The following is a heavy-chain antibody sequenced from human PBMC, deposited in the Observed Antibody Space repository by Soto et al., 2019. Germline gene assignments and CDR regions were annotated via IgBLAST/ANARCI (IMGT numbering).Heavy chain of an antibody. V-gene: IGHV1-2*02. CDR3: ARLTVPLDIVVLPAASYDY. J-gene: IGHJ4*02. D-gene: IGHD2-2*01. Sequence: PPASVKVSCKASGYTFTGYYMHWVRQAPGQGLEWMGWINPNSGGTNYVQKFQGRVTMTRDTSISTAYMELSRLRSDDTAVYYCARLTVPLDIVVLPAASYDYWGQGTLVTAPQ. CDR1: GYTFTGYY. CDR2: INPNSGGT.